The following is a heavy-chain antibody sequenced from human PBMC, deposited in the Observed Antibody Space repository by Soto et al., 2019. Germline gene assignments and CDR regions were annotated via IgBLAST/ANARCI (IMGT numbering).Heavy chain of an antibody. CDR1: GGSISSGGYY. D-gene: IGHD3-22*01. CDR3: ARTEDYYDSSGPAYYFYYGMDV. CDR2: IYYSGDT. Sequence: PSETLSLTCTVSGGSISSGGYYWGWIRQHPGKVLEWIGYIYYSGDTYSNPSLKSRFTMSVDTSKNKFSLQLSSVTAADTAIYYCARTEDYYDSSGPAYYFYYGMDVWGQGTTVTVSS. J-gene: IGHJ6*02. V-gene: IGHV4-31*03.